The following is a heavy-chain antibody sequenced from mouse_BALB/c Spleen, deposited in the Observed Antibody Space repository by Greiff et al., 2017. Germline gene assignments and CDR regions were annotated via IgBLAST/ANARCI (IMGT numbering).Heavy chain of an antibody. CDR2: IWAGGST. J-gene: IGHJ4*01. D-gene: IGHD1-1*01. V-gene: IGHV2-9*02. CDR1: GFSLTSYG. Sequence: VKLMESGPGLVAPSQSLSITCTVSGFSLTSYGVHWVRQPPGKGLEWLGVIWAGGSTNYNSALMSRLSISKDNSKSQVFLKMNSLQTDDTAIYYCARESGSSYAMDYWGQGTSVTVSS. CDR3: ARESGSSYAMDY.